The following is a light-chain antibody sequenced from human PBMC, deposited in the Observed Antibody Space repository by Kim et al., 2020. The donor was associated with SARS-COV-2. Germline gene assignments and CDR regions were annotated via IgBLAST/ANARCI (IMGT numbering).Light chain of an antibody. Sequence: SSELTQDPAVSVALGQTVRITCQGDSLRSYYATWYQQKPRQAPLLVIFGRNNRPSGIPDRFSGSTSGNTASLTISGAQAEDEADFYCQSRDSGGNVVFGGGPKLTVL. V-gene: IGLV3-19*01. CDR3: QSRDSGGNVV. CDR2: GRN. J-gene: IGLJ2*01. CDR1: SLRSYY.